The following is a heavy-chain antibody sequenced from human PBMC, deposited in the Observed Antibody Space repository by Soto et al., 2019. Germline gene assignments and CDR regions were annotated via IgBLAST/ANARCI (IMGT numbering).Heavy chain of an antibody. Sequence: TSETLSLTFTVSGGSVSSGDYSWSWIQQPPGKGLEWIGYIYYSGNTNYNPSLKRRVIISGDTSKNLFSLKLTSVTAADTAVYYCARIPVDTSMIYWLDPWGQGTLVT. D-gene: IGHD5-18*01. CDR1: GGSVSSGDYS. CDR3: ARIPVDTSMIYWLDP. CDR2: IYYSGNT. J-gene: IGHJ5*02. V-gene: IGHV4-61*08.